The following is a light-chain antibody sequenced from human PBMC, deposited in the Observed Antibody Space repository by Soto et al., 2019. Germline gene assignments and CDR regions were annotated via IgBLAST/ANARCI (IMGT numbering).Light chain of an antibody. CDR3: QQYGSSGT. J-gene: IGKJ1*01. Sequence: EIVLTQSPGTLSLSPGARATLSCRASQSVSSSYLAWYQQKPGQAPRLLIYGASSRATGTPDRFSGSGSGTDFTLTISRLEPEDFAVYYCQQYGSSGTFGQGTKVDIK. V-gene: IGKV3-20*01. CDR2: GAS. CDR1: QSVSSSY.